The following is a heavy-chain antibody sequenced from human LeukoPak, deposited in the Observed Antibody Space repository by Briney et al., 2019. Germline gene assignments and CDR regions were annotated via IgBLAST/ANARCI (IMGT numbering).Heavy chain of an antibody. J-gene: IGHJ4*02. V-gene: IGHV4-61*02. CDR2: IYTSGST. D-gene: IGHD3/OR15-3a*01. CDR3: ARQTGSGLFILP. CDR1: GGSISSGSYY. Sequence: PSQTLSLTCTVSGGSISSGSYYWSWIRQPAGKGLEWIGRIYTSGSTNYNPSLKSRVTISVDTSKNQFSLRLTSVTAADTAVYYCARQTGSGLFILPGGQGTLVTVSS.